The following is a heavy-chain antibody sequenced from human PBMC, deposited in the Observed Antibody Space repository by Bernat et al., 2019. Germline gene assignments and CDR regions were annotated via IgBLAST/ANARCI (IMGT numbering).Heavy chain of an antibody. V-gene: IGHV3-23*01. D-gene: IGHD3-10*01. Sequence: EVQLLESGGGLVQPGGSLRLSCAASGFTFSSYAMSWVRQAPGKGLEWVSAISGSGGSTYYADSVKGRFTISRDNSKNTLYLQMNSLRAEDTAVYYCAKSFRKAPPPWILGGSGKPSYNWFDPWGQGTLVTVSS. J-gene: IGHJ5*02. CDR3: AKSFRKAPPPWILGGSGKPSYNWFDP. CDR2: ISGSGGST. CDR1: GFTFSSYA.